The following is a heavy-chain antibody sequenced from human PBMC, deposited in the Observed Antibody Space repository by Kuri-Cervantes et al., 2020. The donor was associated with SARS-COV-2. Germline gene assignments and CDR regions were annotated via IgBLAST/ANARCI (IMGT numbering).Heavy chain of an antibody. D-gene: IGHD1-26*01. Sequence: GESLKISCAASGFTFRSYWMHWVRQATGQGLVWVSRINSDGSSTSYVNSVKGRFTISRDNAKHTLYLQMNSLRAEDTAVYYCARGMNSGINYDYWGQGTLVTVSS. V-gene: IGHV3-74*01. CDR3: ARGMNSGINYDY. CDR1: GFTFRSYW. CDR2: INSDGSST. J-gene: IGHJ4*02.